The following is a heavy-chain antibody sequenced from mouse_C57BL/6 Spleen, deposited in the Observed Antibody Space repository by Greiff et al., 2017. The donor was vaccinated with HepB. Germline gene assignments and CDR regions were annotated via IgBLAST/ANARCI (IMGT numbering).Heavy chain of an antibody. CDR1: GYSFTDYN. V-gene: IGHV1-39*01. CDR3: ARGYYGSSYYYAMDY. CDR2: IKPNYGTT. J-gene: IGHJ4*01. D-gene: IGHD1-1*01. Sequence: EVQLQQSGPELVKPGASVKISCKASGYSFTDYNMNWVKQSNGKSLEWIGVIKPNYGTTSYNQKFKGKATLTVDQSSSTAYMQLHSLTSEDSAFYYCARGYYGSSYYYAMDYWGQGTSVTVSS.